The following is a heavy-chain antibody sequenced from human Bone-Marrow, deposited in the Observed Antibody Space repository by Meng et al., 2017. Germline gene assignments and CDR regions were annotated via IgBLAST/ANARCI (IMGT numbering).Heavy chain of an antibody. Sequence: QVQLVQSGAEVKKPGASVKVSCKASGYTFTSYYMHWVRQAPGQGLEWMGIINPSGGSTSYAQKFQGRVTMTRDTSTSTVYMELSSLRSEDTAVYYCARGRHIVVVTAIPGLNYWGQGTLVTVSS. CDR3: ARGRHIVVVTAIPGLNY. J-gene: IGHJ4*02. V-gene: IGHV1-46*01. CDR2: INPSGGST. D-gene: IGHD2-21*02. CDR1: GYTFTSYY.